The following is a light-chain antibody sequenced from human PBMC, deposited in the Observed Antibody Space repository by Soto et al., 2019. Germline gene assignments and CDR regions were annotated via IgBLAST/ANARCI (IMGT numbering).Light chain of an antibody. J-gene: IGKJ2*01. V-gene: IGKV1-39*01. CDR1: QSISSY. Sequence: DIQMTPSPSSLSASVGDRVTITCRASQSISSYLNWYQQNPGKAPKLLIYAASRLQSGVPSRFSGSGSGTDFTLTISSLQPEDFATYYCQQSDSTPYTFGQGTKLEIK. CDR3: QQSDSTPYT. CDR2: AAS.